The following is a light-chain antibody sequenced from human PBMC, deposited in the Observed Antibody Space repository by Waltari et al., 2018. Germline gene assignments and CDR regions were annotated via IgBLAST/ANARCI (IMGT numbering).Light chain of an antibody. CDR1: SNIGSNA. J-gene: IGLJ2*01. Sequence: SNIGSNAVNWYQQRPGSAPKLLIYGNDQWPSGVPDRFSGSKSGTSASLAISGLQSEDEADYYCAAWDDTLKGVAFGGGTRLAVL. CDR2: GND. V-gene: IGLV1-44*01. CDR3: AAWDDTLKGVA.